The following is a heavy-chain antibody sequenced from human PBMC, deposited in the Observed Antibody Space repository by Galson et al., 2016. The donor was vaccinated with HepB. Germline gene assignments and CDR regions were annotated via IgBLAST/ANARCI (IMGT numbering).Heavy chain of an antibody. CDR2: INGNGGRT. V-gene: IGHV3-23*01. CDR3: ARWAYQSGNYRALDY. J-gene: IGHJ4*02. D-gene: IGHD3-16*02. Sequence: SLRLSCAVSGLRFSDLWMDWVRQAPGKGPEWVSAINGNGGRTYYTDSVKGRFTISRDNSKNTLYLQMNSLRAEDTAVYSCARWAYQSGNYRALDYWGQGTLVTVSS. CDR1: GLRFSDLW.